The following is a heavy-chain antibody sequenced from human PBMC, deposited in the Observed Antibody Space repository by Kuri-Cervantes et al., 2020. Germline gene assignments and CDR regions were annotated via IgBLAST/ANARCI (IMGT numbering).Heavy chain of an antibody. D-gene: IGHD5-12*01. CDR1: GFTFDDYG. J-gene: IGHJ4*02. CDR3: ASAFSGYGPNY. Sequence: GGSLRLSCAASGFTFDDYGMSWVRQAPGKGLEWVAYISVSSPTTYYADSVKGRFTISRDNADNSLYLQMNSLTDDDTGVYYCASAFSGYGPNYWGQGNLVTCAS. CDR2: ISVSSPTT. V-gene: IGHV3-48*02.